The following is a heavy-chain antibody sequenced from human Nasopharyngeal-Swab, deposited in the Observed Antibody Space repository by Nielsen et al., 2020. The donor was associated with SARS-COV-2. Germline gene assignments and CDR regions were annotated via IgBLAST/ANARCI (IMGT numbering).Heavy chain of an antibody. CDR2: IYYSGST. V-gene: IGHV4-39*07. D-gene: IGHD2-21*01. CDR3: ARDTGCGGDCPKEVNSYGMDV. J-gene: IGHJ6*02. Sequence: PGKGLEWIGSIYYSGSTYYNPSLKSRVTISVHTSKNQFSLKLSSVTAADTAVYYCARDTGCGGDCPKEVNSYGMDVWGQGTTVTVSS.